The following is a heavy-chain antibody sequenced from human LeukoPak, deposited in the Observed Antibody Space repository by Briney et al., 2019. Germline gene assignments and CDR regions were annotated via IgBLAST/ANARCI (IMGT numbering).Heavy chain of an antibody. V-gene: IGHV3-30*18. CDR2: ISYDGSSE. CDR1: GFTFSKFG. D-gene: IGHD4-17*01. CDR3: ANLYGDYPDY. J-gene: IGHJ4*02. Sequence: PGRSLRLSCAASGFTFSKFGMHWVRQAPGKGLEWVAVISYDGSSEYNGDSVKGRFTISRDNSKNTLYLQMNSLRVEDTAVYYCANLYGDYPDYWGQGTLVTVSS.